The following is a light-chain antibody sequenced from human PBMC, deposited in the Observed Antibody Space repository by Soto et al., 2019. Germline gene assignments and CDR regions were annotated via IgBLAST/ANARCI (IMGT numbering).Light chain of an antibody. V-gene: IGKV1-33*01. J-gene: IGKJ4*01. CDR1: EDVSDY. Sequence: DIKMTQSPSSLSASVGDSVTLTCQASEDVSDYVNWYQQKPGRAPKLLIYDASKLETGVPSRFSGSGSGTDFSFTIRDLKPEDFATYYCQLYKNVILTFGGGTRVDI. CDR2: DAS. CDR3: QLYKNVILT.